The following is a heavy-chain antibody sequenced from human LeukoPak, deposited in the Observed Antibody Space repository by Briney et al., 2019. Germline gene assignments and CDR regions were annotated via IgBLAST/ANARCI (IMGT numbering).Heavy chain of an antibody. V-gene: IGHV1-18*01. D-gene: IGHD6-19*01. J-gene: IGHJ6*02. Sequence: ASVKVSCKASGYTXTSYGISGVRQAPGQGLEWMGWISAYNGNTNYAQKLQGRVTMTTDTSTSTAYMELRSLRSDDTAVYYCARDSPVGVAGLYYGMDVWGQGTTVTVSS. CDR3: ARDSPVGVAGLYYGMDV. CDR1: GYTXTSYG. CDR2: ISAYNGNT.